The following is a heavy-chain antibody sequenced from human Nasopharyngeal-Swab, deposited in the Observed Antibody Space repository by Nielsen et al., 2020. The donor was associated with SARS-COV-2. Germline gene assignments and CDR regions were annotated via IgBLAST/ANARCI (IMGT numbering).Heavy chain of an antibody. CDR3: TRACSGGSCRASFDY. J-gene: IGHJ4*02. CDR2: IRSKAYGGTT. CDR1: GFIFGDYA. V-gene: IGHV3-49*03. Sequence: GGSLRLSCTASGFIFGDYAMSWFREAPGRGLERVGFIRSKAYGGTTEYVASVKGRFTISREDSKSSAYQQMNSLKTEDTAVYYCTRACSGGSCRASFDYWGQGTLVTDSS. D-gene: IGHD2-15*01.